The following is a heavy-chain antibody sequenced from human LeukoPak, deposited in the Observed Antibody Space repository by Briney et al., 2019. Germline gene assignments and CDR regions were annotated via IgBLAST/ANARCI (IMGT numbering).Heavy chain of an antibody. CDR3: ARQTTVVTLYYYYYMDV. V-gene: IGHV4-34*01. CDR2: INHSGST. Sequence: PSETLSLTCAVYGGSFSGYYWSWIRQPPGKGLEWIGEINHSGSTNYNPSLKSRVTISVDTSKNQFSLKLSSVTAADTAVYYCARQTTVVTLYYYYYMDVWGKGPRSPSP. J-gene: IGHJ6*03. CDR1: GGSFSGYY. D-gene: IGHD4-23*01.